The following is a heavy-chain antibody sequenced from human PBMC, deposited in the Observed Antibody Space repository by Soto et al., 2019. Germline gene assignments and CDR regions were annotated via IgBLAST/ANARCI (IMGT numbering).Heavy chain of an antibody. J-gene: IGHJ4*02. CDR1: GFTFSSYG. V-gene: IGHV3-30*18. CDR2: ISYDGSNK. Sequence: QVQLVESGGGVVQPGRSLRLSCAASGFTFSSYGMHWVRQAPGKGLEWVAVISYDGSNKYYADSVKGRFTISRDNSKNTLYLRVNRLRAEDTAVYYCAKEGATPVYFDFWGQGTLVTVSS. CDR3: AKEGATPVYFDF. D-gene: IGHD1-26*01.